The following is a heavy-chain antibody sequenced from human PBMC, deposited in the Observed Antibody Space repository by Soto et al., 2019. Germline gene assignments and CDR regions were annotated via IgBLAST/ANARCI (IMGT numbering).Heavy chain of an antibody. CDR1: GFTFSSYE. D-gene: IGHD3-10*01. CDR2: ISSSGSTI. J-gene: IGHJ4*02. Sequence: PGGSLRLSCAASGFTFSSYEMNWVRQAPGKGLEWVSYISSSGSTIYYADSVKGRFTISRDNAKNSLYLQMNSLRAEDTAVYYCARDGEMASISRDYWGQGTLVTVSS. CDR3: ARDGEMASISRDY. V-gene: IGHV3-48*03.